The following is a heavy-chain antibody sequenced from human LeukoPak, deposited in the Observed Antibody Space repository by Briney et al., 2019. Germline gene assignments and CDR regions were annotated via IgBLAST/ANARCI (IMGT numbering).Heavy chain of an antibody. D-gene: IGHD5-12*01. CDR3: ARDPSNSGYDYLYYFDY. CDR1: GYTFTDYY. Sequence: ASVKVSCKASGYTFTDYYMEWVRQAPGQGLEWMGWINPDNGGTNYAQKFQGRVTMTRDMSISTAYMELSRLRSDDTAVYYCARDPSNSGYDYLYYFDYWGQGTLVTVSS. V-gene: IGHV1-2*02. CDR2: INPDNGGT. J-gene: IGHJ4*02.